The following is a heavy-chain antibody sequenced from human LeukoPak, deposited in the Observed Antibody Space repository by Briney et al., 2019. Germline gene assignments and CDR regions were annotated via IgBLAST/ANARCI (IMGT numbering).Heavy chain of an antibody. J-gene: IGHJ4*02. CDR1: GYTFTTYG. CDR3: ARNTTNGWYPFDY. Sequence: ASVKVSCKASGYTFTTYGISWVRQAPGQGLEWVGWSSSYNGYTKYAQKFQGRVTLTTDTSTSTAYMELRSLRSDDTAVYHCARNTTNGWYPFDYWGQGTLVTVSS. CDR2: SSSYNGYT. D-gene: IGHD6-19*01. V-gene: IGHV1-18*01.